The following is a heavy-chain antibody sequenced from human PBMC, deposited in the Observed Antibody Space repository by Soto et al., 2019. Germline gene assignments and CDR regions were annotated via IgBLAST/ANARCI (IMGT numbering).Heavy chain of an antibody. Sequence: ASVKVSCKASGYIFTGYHIHWVRQAPGRGLEWMGWINPNSGDTEYAQDFQGRVTMTRDTSFNLVYMEMSGLMSDDTAVYYCARDARGTRGFDEMDIWGQGTTVTVSS. CDR1: GYIFTGYH. CDR2: INPNSGDT. CDR3: ARDARGTRGFDEMDI. D-gene: IGHD3-9*01. V-gene: IGHV1-2*02. J-gene: IGHJ6*02.